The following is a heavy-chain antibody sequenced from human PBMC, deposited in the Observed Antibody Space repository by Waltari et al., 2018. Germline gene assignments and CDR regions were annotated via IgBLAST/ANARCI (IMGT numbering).Heavy chain of an antibody. CDR3: AQNAVVFGVVIGAFDI. D-gene: IGHD3-3*01. J-gene: IGHJ3*02. Sequence: QVQLQQWGAGLLKPSETLSLTCAVYGGSFRGYYWSWIRQPPGKGLEWIGEINHSGSTNYNPSLKSRVTISVDTSKNQFSLKLSSVTAADTAVYYCAQNAVVFGVVIGAFDIWGQGTMVTVSS. CDR2: INHSGST. CDR1: GGSFRGYY. V-gene: IGHV4-34*01.